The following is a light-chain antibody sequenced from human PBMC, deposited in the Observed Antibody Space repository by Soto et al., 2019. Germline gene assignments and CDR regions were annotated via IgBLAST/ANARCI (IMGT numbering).Light chain of an antibody. CDR3: QHYNSYSEA. CDR1: QTISSW. CDR2: KAS. J-gene: IGKJ1*01. V-gene: IGKV1-5*03. Sequence: DIEITQSPSTLSGSVGDRVIITCRASQTISSWLAWYKQTPGKAPKLLIYKASTLKSGVPSRFRGRGSGTEFTLPISRLQTDDFETYYCQHYNSYSEAFGQGTKVDIK.